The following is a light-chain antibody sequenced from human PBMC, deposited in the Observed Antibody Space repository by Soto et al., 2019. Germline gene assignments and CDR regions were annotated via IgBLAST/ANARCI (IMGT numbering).Light chain of an antibody. CDR2: EVI. J-gene: IGLJ1*01. CDR1: SSDVGGYNY. Sequence: QSVLTQPPSASGSPGQSVTISCTGTSSDVGGYNYVSWYQQHPGKAPKLMIYEVIKRPSGVPDRFSGSKSGNTASLTVSGLQAEDEADFSCTFFAGSTIFAVFEIGPRVTVL. V-gene: IGLV2-8*01. CDR3: TFFAGSTIFAV.